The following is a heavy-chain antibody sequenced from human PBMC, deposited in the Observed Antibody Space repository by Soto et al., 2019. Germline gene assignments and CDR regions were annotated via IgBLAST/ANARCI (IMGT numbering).Heavy chain of an antibody. V-gene: IGHV4-39*07. D-gene: IGHD5-12*01. CDR2: IHSRGST. CDR3: ARDNIVSKGYGMDV. J-gene: IGHJ6*02. Sequence: SETLSLTCTVSGGSISSSSYFWGWIRQPPGKGLEWIGQIHSRGSTNYNPSLKSRVSISVDTSKNHISLKLSSVTAADTAVYYCARDNIVSKGYGMDVWGQGTTVTVSS. CDR1: GGSISSSSYF.